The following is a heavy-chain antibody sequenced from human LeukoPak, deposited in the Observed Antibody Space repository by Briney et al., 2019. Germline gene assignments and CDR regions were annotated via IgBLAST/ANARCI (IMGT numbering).Heavy chain of an antibody. J-gene: IGHJ5*02. CDR2: IYYSGHT. D-gene: IGHD1-1*01. CDR3: ARRRERYSWNDLGGYFDP. V-gene: IGHV4-39*01. Sequence: SDTLSLTCTVSGRSISSSSYYWGWIRQPPAKGLEWIGNIYYSGHTYYNPSLKSRVTISVVTSKNQFSLTLTSVTATDTAVYYCARRRERYSWNDLGGYFDPWGQGTLVTVSS. CDR1: GRSISSSSYY.